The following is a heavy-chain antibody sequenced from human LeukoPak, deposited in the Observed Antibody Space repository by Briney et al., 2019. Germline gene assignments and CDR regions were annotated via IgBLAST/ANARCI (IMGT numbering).Heavy chain of an antibody. V-gene: IGHV4-39*07. Sequence: SETLSLTCTVSGGSISSSSYYWGWIRQPPGKGLEWIGSIYYSGSTYYNPSLKSRVTISVDTSKNRFSLKLSSVTAADTAVYYCASAGSIRGAYFQHWGQGTLVTVSS. CDR3: ASAGSIRGAYFQH. CDR1: GGSISSSSYY. J-gene: IGHJ1*01. D-gene: IGHD3-10*01. CDR2: IYYSGST.